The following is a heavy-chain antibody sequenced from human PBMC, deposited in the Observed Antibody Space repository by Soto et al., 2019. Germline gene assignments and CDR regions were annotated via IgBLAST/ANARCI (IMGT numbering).Heavy chain of an antibody. CDR2: ISAYNGNT. V-gene: IGHV1-18*01. D-gene: IGHD6-19*01. CDR1: GYTFTSYG. Sequence: QVQLVQSGAEVKKPGASVKVSCKASGYTFTSYGISWVRQAPGQGLEWMGWISAYNGNTNYAQKLQGRVTMTTDTTTSSASMELRSLRSDDTAVYYCARKVGSGWWYNWFDPWGQGTLVTVSS. J-gene: IGHJ5*02. CDR3: ARKVGSGWWYNWFDP.